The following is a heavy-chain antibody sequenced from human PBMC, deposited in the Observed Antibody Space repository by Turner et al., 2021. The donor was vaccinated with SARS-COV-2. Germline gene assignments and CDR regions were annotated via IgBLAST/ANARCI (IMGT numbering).Heavy chain of an antibody. J-gene: IGHJ6*02. CDR3: ARDRRVWFGELLYGLDV. CDR1: GFTVSSNY. CDR2: IYSGGST. D-gene: IGHD3-10*01. Sequence: VRLGGSGGGLLQPGGSLRLSCAASGFTVSSNYMSWVRQAPGKGLEWVLVIYSGGSTYYADSVKGRCTISRDNSKNTLYLQMNSLRAEDTAVYYCARDRRVWFGELLYGLDVWGQGTTVTVSS. V-gene: IGHV3-53*01.